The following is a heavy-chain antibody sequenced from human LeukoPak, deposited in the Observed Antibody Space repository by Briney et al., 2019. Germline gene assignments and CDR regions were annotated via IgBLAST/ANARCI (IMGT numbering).Heavy chain of an antibody. CDR1: GFTLSSCG. J-gene: IGHJ4*02. V-gene: IGHV3-30*18. CDR3: AKGRSAAMIEAAFDY. CDR2: ISYDGSNK. Sequence: GGSLRLSCAASGFTLSSCGTHWVRQAPGKGLEWVAVISYDGSNKYYADFVKGRFTISRDNSKNTLYLQMNSLRAEDTAVYYCAKGRSAAMIEAAFDYWGQGTLVTVSS. D-gene: IGHD3-22*01.